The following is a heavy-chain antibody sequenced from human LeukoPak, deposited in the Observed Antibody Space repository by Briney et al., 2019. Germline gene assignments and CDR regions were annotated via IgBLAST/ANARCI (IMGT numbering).Heavy chain of an antibody. J-gene: IGHJ1*01. V-gene: IGHV3-23*01. Sequence: GGSLRLSCAASGFTFSSYGMSWVRHAPGKGTGWVSAITGSGGTTYYADSVKGRSTISRDNSKNTLYLQVNSLRAEDTAVYYCATMNGYFQYWGQGTLVTVSS. CDR2: ITGSGGTT. CDR1: GFTFSSYG. D-gene: IGHD3-22*01. CDR3: ATMNGYFQY.